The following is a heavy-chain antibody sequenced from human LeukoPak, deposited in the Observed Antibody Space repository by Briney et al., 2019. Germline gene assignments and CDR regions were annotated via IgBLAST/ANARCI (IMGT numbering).Heavy chain of an antibody. CDR2: INEDGSEE. D-gene: IGHD2-15*01. CDR1: GFRFRNYW. CDR3: VRDIVVGAAEYFQS. V-gene: IGHV3-7*01. J-gene: IGHJ1*01. Sequence: GGSLRLSCVASGFRFRNYWMAWIRHAPGRGLEWVANINEDGSEEYNLDSVTGLFIISRDNARNSLFLQMNSLRGEDTGVYYSVRDIVVGAAEYFQSWGQGTLVAVSS.